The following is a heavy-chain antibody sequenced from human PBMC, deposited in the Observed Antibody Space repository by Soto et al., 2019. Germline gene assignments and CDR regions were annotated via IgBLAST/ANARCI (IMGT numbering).Heavy chain of an antibody. J-gene: IGHJ6*02. CDR1: GFTFSNYA. Sequence: GGSLRLSCAASGFTFSNYAMSWVRQAPGKGLEWVSAISGVDNSTYYADSVKGRFTISRDNSKNTLYLQMSSLRADDTAVYYCAPMGVWGQGTTVTVSS. CDR3: APMGV. V-gene: IGHV3-23*01. CDR2: ISGVDNST.